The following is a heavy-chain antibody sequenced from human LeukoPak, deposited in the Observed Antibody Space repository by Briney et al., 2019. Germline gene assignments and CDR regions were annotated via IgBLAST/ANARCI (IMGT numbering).Heavy chain of an antibody. CDR3: ARRHHFGFLDS. D-gene: IGHD3-10*01. CDR1: GFTFSRSG. CDR2: IWYGGSNK. V-gene: IGHV3-33*03. Sequence: GGSLRLSCAASGFTFSRSGMHWVRQAPGKGLEWVAVIWYGGSNKYYADSVKGRFTISRDNAKNSVYLQMNSLRAEDTAVYYCARRHHFGFLDSWGQGTLVTVSS. J-gene: IGHJ4*02.